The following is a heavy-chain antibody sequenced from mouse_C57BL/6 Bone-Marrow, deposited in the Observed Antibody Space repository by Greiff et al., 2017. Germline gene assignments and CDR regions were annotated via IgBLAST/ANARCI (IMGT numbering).Heavy chain of an antibody. J-gene: IGHJ1*03. Sequence: VQLQQSGAELARPGASVKLSCKASGYTFTSYGISWVKQRTGQGLEWIGEIYPRSGNTYYNEKFKGKATLTADKSSSTAYMELRSLTSEDSAVYFCQSYYYGSSYDYFDVWGTGTTVTVSS. CDR2: IYPRSGNT. CDR1: GYTFTSYG. CDR3: QSYYYGSSYDYFDV. V-gene: IGHV1-81*01. D-gene: IGHD1-1*01.